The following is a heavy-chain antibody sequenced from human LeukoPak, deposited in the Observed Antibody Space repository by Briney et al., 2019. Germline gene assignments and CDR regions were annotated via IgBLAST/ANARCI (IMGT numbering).Heavy chain of an antibody. Sequence: PGRSLRLSCVASGFTLSIYTMKWVRQAPGKWLEWVSSIISSSSNIYNADSVRGRFTISRDNAKNSLYLQMNSLRAEDTAVYYCARVAGYCDSTSNCYSDYWGQGTLVTVSS. V-gene: IGHV3-21*01. CDR1: GFTLSIYT. D-gene: IGHD2-2*01. J-gene: IGHJ4*02. CDR2: IISSSSNI. CDR3: ARVAGYCDSTSNCYSDY.